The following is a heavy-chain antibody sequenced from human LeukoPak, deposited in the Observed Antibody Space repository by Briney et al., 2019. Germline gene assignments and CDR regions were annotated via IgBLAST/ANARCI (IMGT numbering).Heavy chain of an antibody. V-gene: IGHV3-21*05. CDR2: ISVSGGVR. Sequence: PGGSLRLSCVASGYPFSSYSMNWIRQAPGKGLEWVSYISVSGGVRSYADSVKGRFTISRDNAENSLYLQMNSLRAEDTALYYCARKRPNYFDYWGQGTLVTVSS. CDR1: GYPFSSYS. CDR3: ARKRPNYFDY. J-gene: IGHJ4*02.